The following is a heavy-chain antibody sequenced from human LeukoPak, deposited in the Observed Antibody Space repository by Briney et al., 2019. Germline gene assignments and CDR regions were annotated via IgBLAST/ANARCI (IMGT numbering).Heavy chain of an antibody. D-gene: IGHD5-18*01. CDR2: INHSGST. V-gene: IGHV4-34*01. Sequence: SETLSLTCAVYGGSFSGYYWSWIRQPPGKGLEWIGEINHSGSTNYNPSLKSRVTISVDTSKNQFSLKLSSVTAADTAVYYCARDTLMALYYFDYWGLGTLVTVSS. J-gene: IGHJ4*02. CDR1: GGSFSGYY. CDR3: ARDTLMALYYFDY.